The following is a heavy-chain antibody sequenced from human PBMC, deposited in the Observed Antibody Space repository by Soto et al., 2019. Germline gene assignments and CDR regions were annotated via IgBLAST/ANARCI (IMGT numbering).Heavy chain of an antibody. CDR1: GFTFSNYG. Sequence: QVQLVESGGGVVQPGTSLRLSCAASGFTFSNYGMHWVRQAPGKGLEWVAIISYDGDNKYYADSVKGRFTISRDNSKNTLYLQMYTLRAEDTAVYYCAKGRGICGGACDIWGQGTMVTVSS. CDR2: ISYDGDNK. J-gene: IGHJ3*02. V-gene: IGHV3-30*18. D-gene: IGHD1-26*01. CDR3: AKGRGICGGACDI.